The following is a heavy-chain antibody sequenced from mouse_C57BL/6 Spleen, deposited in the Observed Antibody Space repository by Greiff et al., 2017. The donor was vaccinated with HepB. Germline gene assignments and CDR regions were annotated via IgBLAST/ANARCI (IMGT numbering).Heavy chain of an antibody. V-gene: IGHV3-6*01. Sequence: EVKLMESGPGLVKPSQSLSLTCSVTGYSITSGYYWNWIRQFPGNKLEWMGYISYDGSNNYNPSLKNRISITRDTSKNQFFLKLNSVTTEDTATYYCARRYGKDYFDYWGQGTTLTVSS. CDR2: ISYDGSN. CDR1: GYSITSGYY. CDR3: ARRYGKDYFDY. J-gene: IGHJ2*01. D-gene: IGHD2-1*01.